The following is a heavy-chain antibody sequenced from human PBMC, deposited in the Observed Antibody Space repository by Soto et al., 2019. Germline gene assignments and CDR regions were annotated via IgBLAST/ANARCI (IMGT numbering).Heavy chain of an antibody. CDR1: GFTFSSYG. D-gene: IGHD6-6*01. CDR3: ARDREEDSSANWFDP. Sequence: GGSLRLSCAASGFTFSSYGMHWVRQAPGKGLEWVAVIWYDGSNKYYADSVKGRFTISRDNSKNTLYLQMNSLRAEDTAVYYCARDREEDSSANWFDPWGQGTLVTVSS. CDR2: IWYDGSNK. J-gene: IGHJ5*02. V-gene: IGHV3-33*01.